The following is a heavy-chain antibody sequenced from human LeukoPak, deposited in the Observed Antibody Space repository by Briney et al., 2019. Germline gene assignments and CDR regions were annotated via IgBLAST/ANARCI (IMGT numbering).Heavy chain of an antibody. CDR2: ISGSGDST. V-gene: IGHV3-23*01. J-gene: IGHJ5*02. CDR1: GFTFSSYA. D-gene: IGHD6-13*01. CDR3: AKMARVRSWYLNWFDP. Sequence: PGGSLRLSCAASGFTFSSYAMSWVRHAPGKGLEWVSAISGSGDSTYYADSVKGRFTISRDNSKNTLYLQMNSLRAEDTAVYSCAKMARVRSWYLNWFDPWGQGTLVTVSS.